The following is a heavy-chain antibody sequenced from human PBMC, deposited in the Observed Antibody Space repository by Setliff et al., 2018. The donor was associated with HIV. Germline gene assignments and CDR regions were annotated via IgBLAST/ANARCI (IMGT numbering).Heavy chain of an antibody. V-gene: IGHV1-69*10. Sequence: SVKVSCKTSGYTFTGHFLHWVRQARGQGPEWLGGIIPVFGMTDYAQNFQGRLTITADTSTSTAYMELLSLRSEDTAIYYCTTEDPWLRFGHWGQGTPVTVSS. D-gene: IGHD5-12*01. CDR3: TTEDPWLRFGH. J-gene: IGHJ5*02. CDR2: IIPVFGMT. CDR1: GYTFTGHF.